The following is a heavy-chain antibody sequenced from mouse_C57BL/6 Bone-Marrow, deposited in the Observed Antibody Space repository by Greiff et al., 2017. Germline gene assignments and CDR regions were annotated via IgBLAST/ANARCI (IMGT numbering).Heavy chain of an antibody. CDR1: GYTITSYW. CDR2: IHPNSGST. Sequence: QVQLQQSGAELVKPGASVKLSCKASGYTITSYWLHWVKQWPGHGLEWIGMIHPNSGSTNYNEKFKSKATLTVDTSSSTAYMLISSLTSEDSAVYYCAYYYGSSGVYWYFDFWGTGTTVTVSS. J-gene: IGHJ1*03. D-gene: IGHD1-1*01. V-gene: IGHV1-64*01. CDR3: AYYYGSSGVYWYFDF.